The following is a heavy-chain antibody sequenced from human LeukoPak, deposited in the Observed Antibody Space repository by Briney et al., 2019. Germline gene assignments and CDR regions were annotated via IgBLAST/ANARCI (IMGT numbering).Heavy chain of an antibody. V-gene: IGHV4-4*02. Sequence: SGTLPLTCGVSGGSITTTNYWSWVRQPPGGGLEWIGEVSLAGRTRYNPSLKNRVNISIDESKNHLYLNLASVTAADTAVYYCSRESGPFCPFGHWGQGTLVAVTS. CDR3: SRESGPFCPFGH. J-gene: IGHJ4*02. CDR2: VSLAGRT. D-gene: IGHD1-26*01. CDR1: GGSITTTNY.